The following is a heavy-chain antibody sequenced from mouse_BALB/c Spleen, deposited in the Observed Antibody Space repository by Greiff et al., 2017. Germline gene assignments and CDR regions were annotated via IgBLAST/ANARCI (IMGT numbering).Heavy chain of an antibody. CDR3: ARQSMIRDYFDY. J-gene: IGHJ2*01. V-gene: IGHV5-12-1*01. CDR1: GFAFSSYD. D-gene: IGHD2-4*01. CDR2: ISSGGGST. Sequence: DVKLVESGGGLVKPGGSLKLSCAASGFAFSSYDMSWVRQTPEKRLEWVAYISSGGGSTYYPDTVKGRFTISRDNAKNTLYLQMSSLKSEDTAMYYCARQSMIRDYFDYWGQGTTLTVSS.